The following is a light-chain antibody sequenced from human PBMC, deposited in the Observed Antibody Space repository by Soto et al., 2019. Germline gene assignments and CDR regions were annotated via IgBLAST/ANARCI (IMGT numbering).Light chain of an antibody. CDR1: QSVRNNY. V-gene: IGKV3-20*01. CDR2: ERY. CDR3: QQYGGSSRT. Sequence: IVLTQSPDTLSLSPGERVSLSCRASQSVRNNYLAWYQQKPGQAPRLLIYERYRRATGIPDRFSGSGSGIDFTLTISRLEPEDFAVYLCQQYGGSSRTFGLGTKVDIK. J-gene: IGKJ1*01.